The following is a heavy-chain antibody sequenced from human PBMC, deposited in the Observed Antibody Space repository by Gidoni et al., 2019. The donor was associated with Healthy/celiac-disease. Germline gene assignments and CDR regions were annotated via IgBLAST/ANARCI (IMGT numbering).Heavy chain of an antibody. J-gene: IGHJ3*02. D-gene: IGHD2-15*01. CDR2: ISYDGSNK. CDR3: AKLNPVVVAAPDAFDI. CDR1: GFTFSRHG. V-gene: IGHV3-30*18. Sequence: QVQLVESGGGVVQPGRSLSLPCSASGFTFSRHGLHWVRQAPGKGREWVAVISYDGSNKYYADSVKGRFTISRDNSKNTLYLQMNSLRAEDTAVYYCAKLNPVVVAAPDAFDIWGQGTMVTVSS.